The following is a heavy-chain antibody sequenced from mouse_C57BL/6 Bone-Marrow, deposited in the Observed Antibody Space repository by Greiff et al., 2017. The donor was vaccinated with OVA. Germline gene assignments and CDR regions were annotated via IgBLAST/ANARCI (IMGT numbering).Heavy chain of an antibody. Sequence: EVKLMESGPELVKPGASVKIPCKASGYTFTDYNMDWVKQSHGKSLEWIGDINPNNGGTIYNQKFKGKATLTVDKSSSTAYMELRSLTSEDTAVYYCARLGIYYDYLYFDYWGQGTTLTVSS. CDR1: GYTFTDYN. D-gene: IGHD2-4*01. CDR3: ARLGIYYDYLYFDY. V-gene: IGHV1-18*01. J-gene: IGHJ2*01. CDR2: INPNNGGT.